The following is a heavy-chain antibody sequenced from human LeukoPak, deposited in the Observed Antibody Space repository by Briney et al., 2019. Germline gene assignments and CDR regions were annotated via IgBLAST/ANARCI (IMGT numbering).Heavy chain of an antibody. D-gene: IGHD4-17*01. CDR2: VYHSGST. CDR1: GGSFSGYY. V-gene: IGHV4-34*01. CDR3: ARVHTDGDYPPDYLVY. Sequence: SESLSLAWAVYGGSFSGYYWGWVRAPPGGGLGWVGEVYHSGSTNYNPSLKRRVTISVDTSKNQSSLKLSSVTAADTAVYYCARVHTDGDYPPDYLVYWGQGTLVTVSS. J-gene: IGHJ4*02.